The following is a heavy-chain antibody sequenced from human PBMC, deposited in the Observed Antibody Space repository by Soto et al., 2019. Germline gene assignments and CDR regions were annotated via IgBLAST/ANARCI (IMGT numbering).Heavy chain of an antibody. D-gene: IGHD1-20*01. CDR3: ARTRITSMEATFDP. CDR2: MSYSGSS. Sequence: SETLSLTCTVSGGSLSTYYWSLIRQPPGKGLEWIVYMSYSGSSNYNPSLKSRVIMSVDTSKNQVSLKLSSVTAADTAIYYCARTRITSMEATFDPWGQGTLVTVSS. CDR1: GGSLSTYY. J-gene: IGHJ5*02. V-gene: IGHV4-59*01.